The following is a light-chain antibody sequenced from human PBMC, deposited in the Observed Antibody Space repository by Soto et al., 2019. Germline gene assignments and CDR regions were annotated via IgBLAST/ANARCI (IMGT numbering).Light chain of an antibody. CDR1: QSVSSSY. CDR3: QQYGSSPWT. CDR2: GAS. V-gene: IGKV3-20*01. J-gene: IGKJ1*01. Sequence: EIVLTQSPGTLSLSPGERATLSCRASQSVSSSYLAWYQQKPGQAPRLLIYGASSRATGITDRFSGSGFGTDFPLTISRLEPEDFAVYYCQQYGSSPWTFGQGTK.